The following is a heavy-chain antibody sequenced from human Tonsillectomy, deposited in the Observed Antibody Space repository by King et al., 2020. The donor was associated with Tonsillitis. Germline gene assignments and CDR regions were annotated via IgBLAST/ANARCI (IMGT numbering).Heavy chain of an antibody. CDR1: GFTVSRYG. CDR2: ISFVGSNR. V-gene: IGHV3-33*08. J-gene: IGHJ4*02. CDR3: ARESVVDFWSYFDY. Sequence: QLVQSGGGVVQPGRSLRLSCAASGFTVSRYGMHWVRQAPGKGLGWVAIISFVGSNRYYPDSVKGRFTISRDNSKNTLYLQMSSLRAEDTAVYYFARESVVDFWSYFDYWGQGTLVTVSS. D-gene: IGHD3-3*01.